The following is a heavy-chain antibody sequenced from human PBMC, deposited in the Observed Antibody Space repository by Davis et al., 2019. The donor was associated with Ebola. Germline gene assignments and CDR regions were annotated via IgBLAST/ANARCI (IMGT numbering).Heavy chain of an antibody. D-gene: IGHD3-22*01. CDR1: GFTVSSNY. CDR3: AKEGLYYYDSSGYYDY. CDR2: IYSGGST. Sequence: GESLKISCAASGFTVSSNYMSWVRQAPGKGLEWVSVIYSGGSTYYTDSVKGRFTISRDNSKNTVYLQMSSLRAEDTAVYYCAKEGLYYYDSSGYYDYWGQGTLVTVSS. J-gene: IGHJ4*02. V-gene: IGHV3-53*01.